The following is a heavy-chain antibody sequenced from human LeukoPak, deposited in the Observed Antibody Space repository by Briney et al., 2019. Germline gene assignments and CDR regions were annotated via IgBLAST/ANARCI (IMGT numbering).Heavy chain of an antibody. Sequence: PSETLSLTCTVSGGSISSYYWGWIRQPPGKGLEWIGNIYYSGSTNYNPSLKSRVTISVDTSKNQFSLKLSSVTAADTAVYYCARGQWLAYDAFDIWGQGTMVTVSS. CDR1: GGSISSYY. V-gene: IGHV4-59*01. J-gene: IGHJ3*02. CDR2: IYYSGST. CDR3: ARGQWLAYDAFDI. D-gene: IGHD6-19*01.